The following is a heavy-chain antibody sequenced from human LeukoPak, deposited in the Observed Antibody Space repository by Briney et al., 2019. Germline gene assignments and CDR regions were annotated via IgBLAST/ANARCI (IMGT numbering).Heavy chain of an antibody. CDR2: ISYDGSNK. V-gene: IGHV3-30-3*01. D-gene: IGHD1-26*01. CDR1: GFTFSSYA. CDR3: ARAGDSGSYYPRSHFDY. J-gene: IGHJ4*02. Sequence: PGGSLRLSCAASGFTFSSYATHWVRQAPGKGLEWVAVISYDGSNKYYADSVKGRFTISRDNSKNTLYLHMNSLRAEDTAVYYCARAGDSGSYYPRSHFDYWGQGTLVTVSS.